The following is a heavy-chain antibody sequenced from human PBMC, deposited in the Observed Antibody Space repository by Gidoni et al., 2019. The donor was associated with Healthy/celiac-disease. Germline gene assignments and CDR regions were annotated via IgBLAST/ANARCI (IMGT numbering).Heavy chain of an antibody. CDR2: IKQDGSAK. V-gene: IGHV3-7*01. CDR1: GFTFRSFW. J-gene: IGHJ4*02. Sequence: EVQLVESGGGLVQPGGSLILPCAASGFTFRSFWMSWVRQATGKGLRWVANIKQDGSAKYYVDSVKGRFPIAGDNAKNSLYLQMNSLRAEDTAVYYCARGSPWQWPLYYFDYWGQGTLVTVSS. D-gene: IGHD6-19*01. CDR3: ARGSPWQWPLYYFDY.